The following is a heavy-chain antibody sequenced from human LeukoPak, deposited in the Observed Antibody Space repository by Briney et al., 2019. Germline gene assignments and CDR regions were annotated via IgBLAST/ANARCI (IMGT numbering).Heavy chain of an antibody. D-gene: IGHD3-22*01. Sequence: PSETLSLTCTVSGGSISSYYLSWIRQPPGKGLEWIGYIYYSGSTNYNPSLKSRVTISVDTYKNQFSLKLSSVTDADTAVYYCARHQALSGYYSAPFDYWGQGTLVTVSS. J-gene: IGHJ4*02. CDR1: GGSISSYY. V-gene: IGHV4-59*08. CDR2: IYYSGST. CDR3: ARHQALSGYYSAPFDY.